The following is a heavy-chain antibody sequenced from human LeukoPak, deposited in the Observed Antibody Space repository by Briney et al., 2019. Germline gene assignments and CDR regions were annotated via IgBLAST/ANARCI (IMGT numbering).Heavy chain of an antibody. J-gene: IGHJ4*02. CDR2: IYYSGST. CDR3: ARGSTSCSECFDY. D-gene: IGHD2-2*01. Sequence: SETLSLTCTVSGGSISSSSYYWGWIRQPPGKGLEWIGSIYYSGSTYYNPSLKSRVTISVDTSKNQFSLKLSSVTAADTAVYYCARGSTSCSECFDYWGQGTLVTVSS. V-gene: IGHV4-39*01. CDR1: GGSISSSSYY.